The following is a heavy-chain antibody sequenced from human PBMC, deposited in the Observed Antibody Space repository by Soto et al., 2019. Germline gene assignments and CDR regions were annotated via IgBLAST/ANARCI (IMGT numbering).Heavy chain of an antibody. V-gene: IGHV3-49*03. CDR2: IRSKAYGGTT. CDR3: TREHYDFWSGSNPLYGMDV. J-gene: IGHJ6*02. Sequence: GGSLSLSCTASGFTFGDYAMSWFRQAPGKGLEWVGFIRSKAYGGTTGYAASVKGRFTISRDDSKSIAYLQMNSLKTEDTAVYYCTREHYDFWSGSNPLYGMDVWGQGTTVTVSS. D-gene: IGHD3-3*01. CDR1: GFTFGDYA.